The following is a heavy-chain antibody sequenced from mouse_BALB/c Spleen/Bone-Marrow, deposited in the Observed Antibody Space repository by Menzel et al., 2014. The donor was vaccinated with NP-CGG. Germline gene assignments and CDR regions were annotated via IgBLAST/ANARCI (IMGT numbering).Heavy chain of an antibody. CDR1: GYAFSSYW. J-gene: IGHJ2*01. V-gene: IGHV1-80*01. CDR3: ARQYGNYFDY. CDR2: IYPGDGDT. Sequence: QRVESGAELVRPGSSVKISCKASGYAFSSYWMNWVKQRPGQGLEWIGQIYPGDGDTNYNGKFKGKATLTADKSSSTAYMQLSSLTSEDSAVYFCARQYGNYFDYWVQGTTLTAPS. D-gene: IGHD2-10*02.